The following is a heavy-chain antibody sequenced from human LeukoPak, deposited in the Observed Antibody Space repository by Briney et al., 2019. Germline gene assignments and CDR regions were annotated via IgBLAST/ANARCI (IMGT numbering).Heavy chain of an antibody. CDR3: AKAPGAWNFDY. Sequence: SVKGRFIISRDNSKNTLYLQMNSLRVEDTAVYYCAKAPGAWNFDYWGQGTLVTVSS. J-gene: IGHJ4*02. D-gene: IGHD5-12*01. V-gene: IGHV3-23*01.